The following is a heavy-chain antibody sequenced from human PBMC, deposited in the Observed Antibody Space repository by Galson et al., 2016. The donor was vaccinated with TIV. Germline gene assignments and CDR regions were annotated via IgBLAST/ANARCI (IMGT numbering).Heavy chain of an antibody. Sequence: LSLTCVVSGFSIKSGYFWGWIRQPPGKWLQWIGSIYESGTTYSNPSLKSRLTMSVDTSKNQFSLKLSSVTAADTAVYYCIREGSTVTMHHYFGMDVWGQGTSVTVSS. D-gene: IGHD4-17*01. CDR2: IYESGTT. CDR1: GFSIKSGYF. J-gene: IGHJ6*02. V-gene: IGHV4-38-2*02. CDR3: IREGSTVTMHHYFGMDV.